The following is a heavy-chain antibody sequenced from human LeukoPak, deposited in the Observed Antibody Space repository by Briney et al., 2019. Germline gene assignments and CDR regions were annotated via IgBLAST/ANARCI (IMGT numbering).Heavy chain of an antibody. V-gene: IGHV4-59*01. D-gene: IGHD6-19*01. J-gene: IGHJ4*02. CDR2: IYYSGST. Sequence: SETLSLTCTVSGGSISSYYWSWIRQPPGKGLEWIGYIYYSGSTNYNPSLKSRVTISVDTSKNQFSLKLSSVTAADTAVYYCARGRYSSGWCPDYFDYWGQGTLVTVSS. CDR3: ARGRYSSGWCPDYFDY. CDR1: GGSISSYY.